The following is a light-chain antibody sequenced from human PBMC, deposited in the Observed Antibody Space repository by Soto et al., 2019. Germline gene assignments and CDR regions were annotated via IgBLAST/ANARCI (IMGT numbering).Light chain of an antibody. CDR1: QSVSSNF. V-gene: IGKV3-20*01. J-gene: IGKJ4*01. CDR3: QQYGSSPLT. Sequence: EIMLTQSPGTLSLSPGGRVTLSCRASQSVSSNFLAWYQQKPGQAPRLLIYGASNRAAGIPDRFSGSGSGTDFTLTISRLEPEDFAVYYCQQYGSSPLTFGGGTKVDIK. CDR2: GAS.